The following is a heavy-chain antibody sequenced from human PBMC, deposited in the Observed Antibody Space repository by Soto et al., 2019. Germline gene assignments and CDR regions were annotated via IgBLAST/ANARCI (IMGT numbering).Heavy chain of an antibody. Sequence: PSETLSLTCGVYGGSFSGYFWSWIRQPPGKGLEWIGEINHSGSTNYNSSLKSRVTMSVDTSKNQFSLTLSSVTAADTAVYYCARGDFDFWSGYYAPRRGYYFDYWGQGTLVTVSS. J-gene: IGHJ4*02. CDR1: GGSFSGYF. D-gene: IGHD3-3*01. V-gene: IGHV4-34*01. CDR3: ARGDFDFWSGYYAPRRGYYFDY. CDR2: INHSGST.